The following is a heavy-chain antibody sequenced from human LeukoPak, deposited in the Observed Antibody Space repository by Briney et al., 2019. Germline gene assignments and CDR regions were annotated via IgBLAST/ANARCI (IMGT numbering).Heavy chain of an antibody. V-gene: IGHV3-7*01. Sequence: GGSLRLSCAASGITFSRYWMSWVLQAPGNGLEWVANIKQDGSEKYYVESVKGRFTISRDNAKNSLYLQMNSLRAEDTAVYYWAREDQRAQGRWLAIDYWGQGTLVTVSS. D-gene: IGHD6-19*01. J-gene: IGHJ4*02. CDR1: GITFSRYW. CDR2: IKQDGSEK. CDR3: AREDQRAQGRWLAIDY.